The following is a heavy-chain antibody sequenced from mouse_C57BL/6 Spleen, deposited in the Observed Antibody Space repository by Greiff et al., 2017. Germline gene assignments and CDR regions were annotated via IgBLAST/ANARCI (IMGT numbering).Heavy chain of an antibody. V-gene: IGHV1-19*01. J-gene: IGHJ1*03. CDR3: AREGGYGSSYEYFDV. D-gene: IGHD1-1*01. CDR2: INPYNGGT. Sequence: EVQLQQSGPVLVKPGASVKMSCKASGYTFTDYYMNWVKQSHGKSLEWIGVINPYNGGTSYNQKFKGKATLTVDKSSSTAYMEHNSLTSEDSAVYYGAREGGYGSSYEYFDVWGTGTTVTVSS. CDR1: GYTFTDYY.